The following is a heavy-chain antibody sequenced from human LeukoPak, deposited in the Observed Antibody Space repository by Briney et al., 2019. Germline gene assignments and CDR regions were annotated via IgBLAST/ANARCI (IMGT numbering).Heavy chain of an antibody. CDR2: MSGSGGRT. V-gene: IGHV3-23*01. D-gene: IGHD3-16*01. J-gene: IGHJ4*02. CDR3: ARDVGDSSGHEVFDY. CDR1: GFSVSDCV. Sequence: PGGSLRLSCAASGFSVSDCVMSWARQAPGKGLEWVSAMSGSGGRTYYPDSVKGRFTISRDNSQNTLYLQMDSLKAEDTAIYYCARDVGDSSGHEVFDYGGQGTLVTVSS.